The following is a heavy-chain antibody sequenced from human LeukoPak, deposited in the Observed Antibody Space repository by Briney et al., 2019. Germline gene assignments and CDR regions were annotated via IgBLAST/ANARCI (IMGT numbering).Heavy chain of an antibody. V-gene: IGHV4-59*01. CDR3: ASARSGYYDRGRGYYYYYYMDV. D-gene: IGHD3-3*01. CDR1: GGSISSYY. CDR2: IYYSGST. Sequence: SSETLSLTCTVSGGSISSYYWSWIRQPPGKGLEWIGYIYYSGSTNYNPSLKSRVTISVDTSKNQFSLKLSSVTAADTAVYYCASARSGYYDRGRGYYYYYYMDVWGKGTTVTVSS. J-gene: IGHJ6*03.